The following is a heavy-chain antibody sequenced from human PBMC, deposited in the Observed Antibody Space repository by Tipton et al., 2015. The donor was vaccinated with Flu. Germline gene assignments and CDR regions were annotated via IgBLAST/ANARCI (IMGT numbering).Heavy chain of an antibody. CDR3: ARDKGYSSSDY. Sequence: SLRLSCAATGFTFSSYWMSWVRQAPGKGLEWVANIQEDGSEKNYVDSMKGRLTISRDNAKNSVYLQMNSLRAEDTAVYYCARDKGYSSSDYWGQGTLVTVSS. CDR2: IQEDGSEK. J-gene: IGHJ4*02. V-gene: IGHV3-7*01. D-gene: IGHD4-11*01. CDR1: GFTFSSYW.